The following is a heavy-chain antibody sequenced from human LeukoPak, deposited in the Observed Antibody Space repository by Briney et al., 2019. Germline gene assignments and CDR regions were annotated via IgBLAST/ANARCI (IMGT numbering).Heavy chain of an antibody. J-gene: IGHJ4*02. D-gene: IGHD3-10*01. CDR2: SQNSGCT. Sequence: SETLSLTCTVSGGSLSSAHGWSWIRQPPGKGLEWIGYSQNSGCTNCNPSLKSRVTISVDTSKNQFSLKLSSVTAADTAVYYCARGLGGSLDYWGQGTLVTVSS. CDR1: GGSLSSAHG. CDR3: ARGLGGSLDY. V-gene: IGHV4-61*01.